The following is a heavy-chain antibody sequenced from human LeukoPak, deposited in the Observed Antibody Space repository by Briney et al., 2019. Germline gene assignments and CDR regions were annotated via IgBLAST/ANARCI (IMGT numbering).Heavy chain of an antibody. V-gene: IGHV4-4*07. D-gene: IGHD2-21*02. CDR1: GGSISGYY. J-gene: IGHJ4*02. Sequence: SETLSLTCTVSGGSISGYYWSWIRQPAGKGLEWIGRIYTGGSTNYNPSLKSRVAMSVDTSKNQSSLTLNSVTAADTAVYYCARGASGLTAEAFDYWGQGTLVTVSS. CDR2: IYTGGST. CDR3: ARGASGLTAEAFDY.